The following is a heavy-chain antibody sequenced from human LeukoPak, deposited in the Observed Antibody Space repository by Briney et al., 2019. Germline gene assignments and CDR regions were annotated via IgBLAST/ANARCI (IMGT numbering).Heavy chain of an antibody. D-gene: IGHD1-26*01. CDR2: IRYDGSNK. Sequence: GGSLRLSCAASGFTFSSYGMHWVRQAPGKGLEWAAFIRYDGSNKYYADSVKGRFTTSRDNSKNTLYLQMNSLRAEDTAVYYCAKEIMGALGYWGQGTLVTVSS. CDR3: AKEIMGALGY. V-gene: IGHV3-30*02. CDR1: GFTFSSYG. J-gene: IGHJ4*02.